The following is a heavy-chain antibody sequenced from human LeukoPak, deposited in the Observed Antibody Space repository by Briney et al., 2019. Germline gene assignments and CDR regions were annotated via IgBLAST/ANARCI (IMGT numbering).Heavy chain of an antibody. D-gene: IGHD3-16*02. J-gene: IGHJ4*02. V-gene: IGHV3-23*01. CDR1: GFTFSSYD. CDR2: LSGSGGAT. Sequence: PGRSLRLSCAASGFTFSSYDMHWVRQAPGKGLEWVSGLSGSGGATYYVDSVKGRFTISRDNSKNTLYLQMNSLRAEDTAVYYCAKDALISFRGAWSQSDSWGQGTLVTVSS. CDR3: AKDALISFRGAWSQSDS.